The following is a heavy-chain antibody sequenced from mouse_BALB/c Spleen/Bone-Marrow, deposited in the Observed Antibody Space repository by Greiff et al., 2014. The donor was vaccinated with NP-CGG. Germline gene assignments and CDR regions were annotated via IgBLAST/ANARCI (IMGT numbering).Heavy chain of an antibody. J-gene: IGHJ4*01. CDR2: IDPANANT. CDR1: GFNIKDTY. Sequence: DVKLQESGAELVKPGASVKLSCTASGFNIKDTYMHWVKQWPEQGLEWIGRIDPANANTKYDPKFQGKATITADTSSNTAYLQLSSLTSEDTAVYYCALYYGDVMDYWGQGTSVTVSS. V-gene: IGHV14-3*02. D-gene: IGHD1-1*01. CDR3: ALYYGDVMDY.